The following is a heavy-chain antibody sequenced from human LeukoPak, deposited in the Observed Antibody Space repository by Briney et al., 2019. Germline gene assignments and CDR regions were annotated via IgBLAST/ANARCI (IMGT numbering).Heavy chain of an antibody. Sequence: PGGSLRLSCAASGFTFSNAWMSWVRQAPGKGLEWVGLIKSKTDGGNTDYAAPVKGRFTISRDDSKNTLYLQMNSLRTEDTAVYYCTTSPTDPPFDYWGQGTLVTVSS. J-gene: IGHJ4*02. CDR2: IKSKTDGGNT. V-gene: IGHV3-15*01. CDR3: TTSPTDPPFDY. CDR1: GFTFSNAW.